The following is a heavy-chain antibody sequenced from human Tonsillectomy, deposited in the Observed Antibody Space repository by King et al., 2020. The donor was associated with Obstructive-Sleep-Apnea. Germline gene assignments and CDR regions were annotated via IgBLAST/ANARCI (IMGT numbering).Heavy chain of an antibody. J-gene: IGHJ6*02. CDR3: TTGYGDPYYYYYGMDV. Sequence: VQLVESGGGLVKPGGSLRLSCAASGFTCSNAWMSWVRQDAGKGPEWVGRIKNNTHGGTKDYAAPLKGRFTISRDDSKNNLYLQMNSLKTEETAVYYCTTGYGDPYYYYYGMDVWGQGTTVTVSS. CDR2: IKNNTHGGTK. CDR1: GFTCSNAW. V-gene: IGHV3-15*01. D-gene: IGHD4-17*01.